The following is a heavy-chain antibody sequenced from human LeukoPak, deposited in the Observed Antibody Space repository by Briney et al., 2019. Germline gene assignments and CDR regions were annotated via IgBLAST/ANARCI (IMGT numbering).Heavy chain of an antibody. V-gene: IGHV1-2*02. J-gene: IGHJ3*02. Sequence: ASVKVSCKASGHLFSDFYIHWVRQAPGQGLEWMGWINPKSGATSYAERFRGRVTMTSDTSLDTVYLELDSLYSDDTAIFHYARDYSDGYNRRDAFDIWGQGTTLIVSS. CDR2: INPKSGAT. CDR1: GHLFSDFY. D-gene: IGHD5-18*01. CDR3: ARDYSDGYNRRDAFDI.